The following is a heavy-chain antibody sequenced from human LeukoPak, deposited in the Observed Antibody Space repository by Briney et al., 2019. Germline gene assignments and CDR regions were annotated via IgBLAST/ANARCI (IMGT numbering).Heavy chain of an antibody. CDR3: ARALWPWAFGGVIDWFDP. CDR1: GFTFSSYA. V-gene: IGHV3-30-3*01. D-gene: IGHD3-16*02. CDR2: ISYYGSNK. Sequence: GRSLRLSCAASGFTFSSYAMHWVRQAPGKGLEGVAVISYYGSNKYYADSVKGRFTISRDNSKNTLYLQMNSLRAEDTAVYYCARALWPWAFGGVIDWFDPWGQGTLVTVSS. J-gene: IGHJ5*02.